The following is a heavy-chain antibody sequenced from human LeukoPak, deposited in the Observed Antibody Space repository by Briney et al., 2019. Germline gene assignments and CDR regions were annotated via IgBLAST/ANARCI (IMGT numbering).Heavy chain of an antibody. J-gene: IGHJ4*02. CDR1: GFTVSNNY. Sequence: GGSLRLSCAVSGFTVSNNYMSWVRQAPGKGLEWVSVIYRGGSTYYADSVKGRFTISRDNSKNTLYLQMNSLRDEDTAVYYCARDTGDRVDYWGQGTLVTVSS. V-gene: IGHV3-66*01. D-gene: IGHD2-21*02. CDR3: ARDTGDRVDY. CDR2: IYRGGST.